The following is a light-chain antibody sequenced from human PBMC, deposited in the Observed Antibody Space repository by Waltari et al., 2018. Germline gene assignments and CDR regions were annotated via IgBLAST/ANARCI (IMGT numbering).Light chain of an antibody. Sequence: DIQMTQSPSSLSASVGDRVTITCQQSQDITKKLNRCQQKAGKAPQVLLFDASNSQPAVPSRFSGSGYGTTVAFTITSLQPEDIGTYYCQQYAHLPLTFGGGTRVEIK. J-gene: IGKJ4*01. V-gene: IGKV1-33*01. CDR2: DAS. CDR1: QDITKK. CDR3: QQYAHLPLT.